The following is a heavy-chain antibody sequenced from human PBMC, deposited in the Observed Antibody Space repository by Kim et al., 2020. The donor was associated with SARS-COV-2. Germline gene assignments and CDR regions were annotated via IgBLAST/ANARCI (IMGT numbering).Heavy chain of an antibody. CDR1: GGSFSGYY. D-gene: IGHD3-3*01. V-gene: IGHV4-34*01. Sequence: SETLSLTCAVYGGSFSGYYWSWIRQPPGKGLEWIGEINHSGSTNYNPSLKSRVTISVDTSKNQFSLKLSSVTAADTAVYYCARRPPGYDFWSGYSAYYY. J-gene: IGHJ6*01. CDR2: INHSGST. CDR3: ARRPPGYDFWSGYSAYYY.